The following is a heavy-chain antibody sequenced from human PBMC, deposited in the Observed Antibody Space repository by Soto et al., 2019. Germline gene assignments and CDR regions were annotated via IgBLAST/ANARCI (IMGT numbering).Heavy chain of an antibody. CDR3: ARARENDYGDYDAAGAPNCFDP. D-gene: IGHD4-17*01. V-gene: IGHV5-51*01. Sequence: VAALKSSCEGSGYRVCSYRSGWVRQMNGKGLEWRGIIYPGDSDTRYSPSFQGQVTISPDKSISTAYLQWSSLTASDTAMYYCARARENDYGDYDAAGAPNCFDPWGQGTLVTVSS. J-gene: IGHJ5*02. CDR1: GYRVCSYR. CDR2: IYPGDSDT.